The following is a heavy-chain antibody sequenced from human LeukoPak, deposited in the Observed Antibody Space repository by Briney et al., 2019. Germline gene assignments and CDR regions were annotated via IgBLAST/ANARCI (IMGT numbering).Heavy chain of an antibody. CDR1: GFTFSSYW. CDR3: ARDLAGDRQIYFDY. V-gene: IGHV3-74*01. CDR2: ISTDGSRT. Sequence: GGSLRLSCAASGFTFSSYWMHWVRQAPGKGLVWVLGISTDGSRTIYADSVKGRFTISRDNAKHTLYLRMNSLRAEYTAVYYCARDLAGDRQIYFDYWGQGTLVTVSS. J-gene: IGHJ4*02. D-gene: IGHD4-17*01.